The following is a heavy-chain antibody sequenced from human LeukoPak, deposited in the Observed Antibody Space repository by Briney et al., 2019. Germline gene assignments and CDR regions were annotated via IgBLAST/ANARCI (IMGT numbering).Heavy chain of an antibody. V-gene: IGHV1-8*01. J-gene: IGHJ5*02. D-gene: IGHD3-10*01. CDR3: ARGITMVRSFSAWFDP. CDR1: GYKLTNNW. Sequence: GESLKISCKISGYKLTNNWIGWVRQVPGKGVEWMGWMNPNSGNTGYAQKFQGRVTITRNTSISTAYMELSSLRSEDTAVYYCARGITMVRSFSAWFDPWGQGTLVTVSS. CDR2: MNPNSGNT.